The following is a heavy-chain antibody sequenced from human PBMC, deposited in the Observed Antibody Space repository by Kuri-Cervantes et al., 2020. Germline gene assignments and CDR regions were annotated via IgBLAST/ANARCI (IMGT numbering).Heavy chain of an antibody. CDR1: GGSVTSGSYY. D-gene: IGHD3-10*01. CDR3: ASITPPIPMDDAFDI. J-gene: IGHJ3*02. Sequence: GSLRLSCTVSGGSVTSGSYYWSWIRLPPGKGLEWIGYIYYSGSTKYNPSLKSRVTMSLDTSKNQFSLRLSSVTAADTAVYYCASITPPIPMDDAFDIWGQGTMVTVSS. V-gene: IGHV4-61*01. CDR2: IYYSGST.